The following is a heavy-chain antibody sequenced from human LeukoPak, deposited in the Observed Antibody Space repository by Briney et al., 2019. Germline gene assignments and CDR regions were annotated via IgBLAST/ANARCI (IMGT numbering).Heavy chain of an antibody. CDR3: ARAVITFGAAVAKGFDC. CDR2: IYYSGST. J-gene: IGHJ4*02. V-gene: IGHV4-59*01. Sequence: PSETLSLTCTVSGGSFSTYYWSWFRQPPVKGLEWIGYIYYSGSTDYNPSLKSRVTMSLDTSKNQFSLNLNSVTAADTAVYYCARAVITFGAAVAKGFDCWGQGTLVTVSS. CDR1: GGSFSTYY. D-gene: IGHD3-16*01.